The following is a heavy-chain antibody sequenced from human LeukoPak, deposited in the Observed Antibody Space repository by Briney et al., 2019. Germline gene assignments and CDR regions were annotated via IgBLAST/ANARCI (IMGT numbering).Heavy chain of an antibody. CDR1: GGTFSSYA. J-gene: IGHJ5*02. CDR2: IIPIFGTA. D-gene: IGHD1-26*01. Sequence: ASVKVSCKASGGTFSSYAISWVRQAPGQGLEWMGGIIPIFGTANYAQKFQGRVTITADESTSTAYMELSSLRSEDTAVYYCARDQEWEPNWFDPWGQGTLVTVSS. CDR3: ARDQEWEPNWFDP. V-gene: IGHV1-69*13.